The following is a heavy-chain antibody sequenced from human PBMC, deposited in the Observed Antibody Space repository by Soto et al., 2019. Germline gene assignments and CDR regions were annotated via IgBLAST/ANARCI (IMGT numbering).Heavy chain of an antibody. CDR2: INHSGST. CDR3: ARGRFKWLGPDY. V-gene: IGHV4-34*01. Sequence: QVQLQQWGAGLLKPSETLSLTCAVYGGSFSGYYWSWIRQPPGKGLEWIGEINHSGSTNYNPSLKSRVTISVDTSKNQFSLKRSSVTAADTAVYYCARGRFKWLGPDYWGQGTLVTVSS. D-gene: IGHD6-19*01. J-gene: IGHJ4*02. CDR1: GGSFSGYY.